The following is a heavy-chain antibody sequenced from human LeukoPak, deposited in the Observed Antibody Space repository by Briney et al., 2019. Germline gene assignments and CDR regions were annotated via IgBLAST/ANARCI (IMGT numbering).Heavy chain of an antibody. Sequence: GGSLRLSCAASGFTFSSYGVHWVRQAPGKGLEWVAFIRYDGSNKYYADSVKGRFTISRGNSKNTLYLQMNSLRAEDTAVYYCAKEGDGYSNYAGGYYFDYWGQGTLVTVSS. V-gene: IGHV3-30*02. CDR2: IRYDGSNK. J-gene: IGHJ4*02. D-gene: IGHD4-11*01. CDR3: AKEGDGYSNYAGGYYFDY. CDR1: GFTFSSYG.